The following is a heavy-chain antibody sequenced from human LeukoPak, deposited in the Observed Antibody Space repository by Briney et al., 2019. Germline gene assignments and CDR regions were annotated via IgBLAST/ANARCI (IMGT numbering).Heavy chain of an antibody. CDR3: ARTYCSGRTCYLGDAFDI. J-gene: IGHJ3*02. Sequence: GGSLRLSCAASGFTFSSYAMNWVRQAPGKRLEWVSYISSRSATIYYADSVEGRFTVSRDNTENSLDLQMNSLRAEDTAVYYCARTYCSGRTCYLGDAFDIWGQGTMVTVSS. CDR2: ISSRSATI. D-gene: IGHD2-15*01. CDR1: GFTFSSYA. V-gene: IGHV3-48*04.